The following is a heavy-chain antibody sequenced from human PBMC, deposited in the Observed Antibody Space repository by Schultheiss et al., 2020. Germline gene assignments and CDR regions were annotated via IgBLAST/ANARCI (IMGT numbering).Heavy chain of an antibody. CDR1: GFSLSTSGVG. Sequence: SGPTLVKPTQTLTLTCTFSGFSLSTSGVGVGWIRQPPGKALEWLALIYWNDDKRYSPSLKSRLTITKDTSKNQVVLTMTNMDPVDTATYYCAHSRGQLVPDDYYYYGMDVWGQGTTVTVSS. D-gene: IGHD6-13*01. J-gene: IGHJ6*02. CDR2: IYWNDDK. V-gene: IGHV2-5*01. CDR3: AHSRGQLVPDDYYYYGMDV.